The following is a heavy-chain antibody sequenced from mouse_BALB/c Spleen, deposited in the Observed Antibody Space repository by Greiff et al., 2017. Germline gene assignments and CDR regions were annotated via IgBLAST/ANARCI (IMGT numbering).Heavy chain of an antibody. D-gene: IGHD2-10*02. CDR3: TREEYGNYYYAMDY. J-gene: IGHJ4*01. Sequence: VQLQQPGAELVRPGASVKLSCKASGYTFTSYWINWVKQRPGQGLEWIGNIYPSDSYTNYNQKFKDKATLTVDKSSSTAYMQLSSLTSEDSAVYYCTREEYGNYYYAMDYWGQGTSVTVSS. CDR2: IYPSDSYT. V-gene: IGHV1-69*02. CDR1: GYTFTSYW.